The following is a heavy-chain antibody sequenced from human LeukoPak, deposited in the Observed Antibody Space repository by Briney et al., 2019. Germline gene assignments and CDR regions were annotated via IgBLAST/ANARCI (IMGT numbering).Heavy chain of an antibody. D-gene: IGHD3-10*01. CDR2: IIPILGTA. CDR1: GGTFSSYA. CDR3: ARDVRFGANWFDP. J-gene: IGHJ5*02. Sequence: ASVKVSCKASGGTFSSYAISWVRQAPGQGLEWMGGIIPILGTANYAQKFQGRVTITADESTSTAYMELSSLRSEDTAVYYCARDVRFGANWFDPWGRGTLVTVSS. V-gene: IGHV1-69*13.